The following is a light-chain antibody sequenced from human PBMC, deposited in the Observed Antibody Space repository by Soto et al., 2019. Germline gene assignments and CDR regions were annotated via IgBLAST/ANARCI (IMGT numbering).Light chain of an antibody. CDR2: KTS. V-gene: IGKV1-5*03. J-gene: IGKJ1*01. Sequence: DIQLTQSPSTLSASAGDRVTITCRAGQTISSWLAWYQQKPGKAPNLLIYKTSNLESGVPSRFSGSGSGTEFTLTISSLQPDDFATYYCQYYNDYCWTFGQGTKVEIK. CDR1: QTISSW. CDR3: QYYNDYCWT.